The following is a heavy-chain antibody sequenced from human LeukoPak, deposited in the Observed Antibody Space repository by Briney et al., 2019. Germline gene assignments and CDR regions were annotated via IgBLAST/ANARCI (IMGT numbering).Heavy chain of an antibody. CDR3: AKDRGSWSSGYYPDS. Sequence: SCRASGFTFSSNAMSWVRQAPGKGLEWVSGLSASGGSTYYADSVKGRFTISRDNSKNTLYLQMNSLRAEDTAAYYCAKDRGSWSSGYYPDSWGQGTQVTVSS. CDR1: GFTFSSNA. J-gene: IGHJ4*02. CDR2: LSASGGST. D-gene: IGHD3-22*01. V-gene: IGHV3-23*01.